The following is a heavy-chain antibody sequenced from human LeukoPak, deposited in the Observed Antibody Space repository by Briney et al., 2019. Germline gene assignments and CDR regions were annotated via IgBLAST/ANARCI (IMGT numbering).Heavy chain of an antibody. D-gene: IGHD3-3*01. CDR3: ARVPSLEWLFAYFDY. V-gene: IGHV4-59*01. CDR2: IYYSGNT. J-gene: IGHJ4*02. CDR1: GGSISSYY. Sequence: PSETLSLTCTVSGGSISSYYWSWIRQPPGKGLEWIGYIYYSGNTNYNPSLKSRVTISVDTSKNQFSLKLSSVTAADTAVYYCARVPSLEWLFAYFDYWGQGTLVTVSS.